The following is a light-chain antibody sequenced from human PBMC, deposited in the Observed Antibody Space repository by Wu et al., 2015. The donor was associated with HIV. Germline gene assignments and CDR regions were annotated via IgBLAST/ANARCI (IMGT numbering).Light chain of an antibody. V-gene: IGKV1-5*03. J-gene: IGKJ2*03. CDR2: KAS. CDR1: QGISSW. CDR3: QQYSSYQNS. Sequence: DIHMTQSPPTLSASVEDRVTITCRASQGISSWLAWYQQKPGQPPKLLIYKASTLESGVPSRFSGRGSGTEFTLSISSLQPDDFATYYCQQYSSYQNSFGQGTKLEI.